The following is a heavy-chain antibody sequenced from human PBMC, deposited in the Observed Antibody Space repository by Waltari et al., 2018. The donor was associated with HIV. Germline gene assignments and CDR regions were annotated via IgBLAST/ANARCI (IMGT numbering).Heavy chain of an antibody. Sequence: VKLLESGGGLVQPGGSLGLPCPASGLDLSSYWMTWVRRAPGKGLELVANINQNGSEQYYAESVKGRFTISRDNAKKSLSLQMKSLRVADSAIYYCAGGPNWDWGQGIPVTVSS. CDR1: GLDLSSYW. D-gene: IGHD2-8*01. CDR2: INQNGSEQ. J-gene: IGHJ4*02. V-gene: IGHV3-7*04. CDR3: AGGPNWD.